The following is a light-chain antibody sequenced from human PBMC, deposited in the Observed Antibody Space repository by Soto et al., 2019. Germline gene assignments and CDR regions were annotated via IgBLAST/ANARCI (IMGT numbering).Light chain of an antibody. Sequence: QSVLTQPPSVSAAPGQKVTISCSGSSSNIGSNSVSWYQQLPGTAPKLLIYDNNNRPSGIPDRFSGSKSGTSATLGITGLQTGDEADYYCGTWDSSLSAGVFGGGTKVNVL. CDR2: DNN. CDR1: SSNIGSNS. CDR3: GTWDSSLSAGV. J-gene: IGLJ2*01. V-gene: IGLV1-51*01.